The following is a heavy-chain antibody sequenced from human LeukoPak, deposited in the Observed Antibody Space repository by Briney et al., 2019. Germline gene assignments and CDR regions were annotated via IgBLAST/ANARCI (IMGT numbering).Heavy chain of an antibody. D-gene: IGHD6-6*01. Sequence: GGSLRLSCVPSGFSFSNYAMSWVRQAPGKGLEWVSSISGSGGSTHYADSVKGRFTISRDNSKNTLYLQMNSLRVEDTAVYYCAKGSAAARPYYFDYWGQGTLVTVSS. CDR3: AKGSAAARPYYFDY. J-gene: IGHJ4*02. CDR2: ISGSGGST. V-gene: IGHV3-23*01. CDR1: GFSFSNYA.